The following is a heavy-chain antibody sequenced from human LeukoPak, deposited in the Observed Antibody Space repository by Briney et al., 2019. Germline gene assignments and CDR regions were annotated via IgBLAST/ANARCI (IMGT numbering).Heavy chain of an antibody. J-gene: IGHJ4*02. CDR2: INPAGGST. V-gene: IGHV1-46*01. D-gene: IGHD4-17*01. Sequence: ASVKVSCKASGYTFTGYYMHWVRQAPGQGLEWMGIINPAGGSTGYAQKFQGRVTMTRDTSTSTVYMELSSLRSEDTAVYYCARYNGDLTGGFDYWGQGTLVTVSS. CDR1: GYTFTGYY. CDR3: ARYNGDLTGGFDY.